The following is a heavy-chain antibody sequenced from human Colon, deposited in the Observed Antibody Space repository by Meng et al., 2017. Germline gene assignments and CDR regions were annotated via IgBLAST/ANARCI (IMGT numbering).Heavy chain of an antibody. Sequence: QVHLQESVPGLVKPSQTLSLTCTVSGGSISGSYYWNWVRQPAGKGLEWIGRMQTTGTTNYNPSLKSRVTMSADTSKNQLFLSLTSVTAEDTAVYYCARWGRGIAFDPWGQGILVTVSS. J-gene: IGHJ5*02. CDR1: GGSISGSYY. CDR2: MQTTGTT. V-gene: IGHV4-61*02. CDR3: ARWGRGIAFDP. D-gene: IGHD3-16*01.